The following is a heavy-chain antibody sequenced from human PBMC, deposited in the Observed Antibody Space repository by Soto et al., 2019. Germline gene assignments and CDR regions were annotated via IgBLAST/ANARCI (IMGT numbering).Heavy chain of an antibody. CDR1: GYTFTGYY. CDR2: INPNSGGT. CDR3: ARDWGSIADRDYYYYGMDV. D-gene: IGHD6-6*01. J-gene: IGHJ6*02. Sequence: ASVEVSCKASGYTFTGYYMHWVRQAPGQGLEWMGWINPNSGGTNYAQKFQGWVTMTRDTSISTAYMELSRLRSDDTAVYYCARDWGSIADRDYYYYGMDVWGQGTTVTVSS. V-gene: IGHV1-2*04.